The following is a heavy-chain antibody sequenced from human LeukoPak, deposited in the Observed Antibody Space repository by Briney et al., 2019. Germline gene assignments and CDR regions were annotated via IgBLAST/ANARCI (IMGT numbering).Heavy chain of an antibody. CDR1: GGSISSYY. D-gene: IGHD6-19*01. Sequence: SETLSLTCTVSGGSISSYYWSWIRQPPGKGLEWIGYIYYSGSTNYNPSLKSRVTISVDTSTNQFSLKLSSVTAADTAVYYCARAKLGYSSGWYYFDYWGQGTLVTVSS. CDR3: ARAKLGYSSGWYYFDY. CDR2: IYYSGST. J-gene: IGHJ4*02. V-gene: IGHV4-59*01.